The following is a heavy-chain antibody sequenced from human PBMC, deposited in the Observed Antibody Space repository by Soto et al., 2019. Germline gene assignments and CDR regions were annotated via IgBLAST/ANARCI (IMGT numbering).Heavy chain of an antibody. J-gene: IGHJ4*02. CDR1: GITFYNAW. V-gene: IGHV3-15*01. CDR3: ITMIVVVITH. D-gene: IGHD3-22*01. CDR2: IKSKSDGGTT. Sequence: GGSLRLSCAASGITFYNAWMGWVRQAPGKGLEWVGRIKSKSDGGTTDYAAPMRGRFTISREDSKTTLYLQMNSLKSEDTAVYYCITMIVVVITHWGQGTLVTVSS.